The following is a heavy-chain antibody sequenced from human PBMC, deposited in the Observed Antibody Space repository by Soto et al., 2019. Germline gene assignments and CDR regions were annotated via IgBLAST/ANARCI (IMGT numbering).Heavy chain of an antibody. CDR1: GGSFSGYY. V-gene: IGHV4-34*01. J-gene: IGHJ5*02. Sequence: PSETRSLTCAVYGGSFSGYYWSWIRQPPGKGLEWIGEINHSGSTNYNPSLKSRVTISVDTSKNQFSLKLSSVTAADTAVYYCARVDYYYDFWSGYQYWFDPWGQGTLVTV. CDR3: ARVDYYYDFWSGYQYWFDP. CDR2: INHSGST. D-gene: IGHD3-3*01.